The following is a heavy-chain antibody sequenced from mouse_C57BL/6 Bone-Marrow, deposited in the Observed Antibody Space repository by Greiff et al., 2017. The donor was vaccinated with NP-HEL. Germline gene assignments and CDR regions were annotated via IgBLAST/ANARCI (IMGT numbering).Heavy chain of an antibody. CDR2: IYPGDGDT. J-gene: IGHJ2*01. CDR1: GYAFSSSW. CDR3: ASFITTVYYFDY. D-gene: IGHD1-1*01. V-gene: IGHV1-82*01. Sequence: VKLVESGPELVKPGASVKISCKASGYAFSSSWMNWVKQRPGKGLEWIGRIYPGDGDTNYNGKFKGKATLTADKSSSTAYMQLSSLTSEDSAVYFCASFITTVYYFDYWGQGTTLTVSS.